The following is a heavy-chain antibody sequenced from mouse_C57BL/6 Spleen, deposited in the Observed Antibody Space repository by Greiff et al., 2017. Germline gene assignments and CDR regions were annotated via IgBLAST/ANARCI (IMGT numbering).Heavy chain of an antibody. CDR1: GYTFTSYW. D-gene: IGHD2-4*01. CDR3: ARGDDYGWFAY. J-gene: IGHJ3*01. CDR2: IDPSDSYT. V-gene: IGHV1-50*01. Sequence: VQLQQPGAELVKPGASVKLSCKASGYTFTSYWMQWVKQRPGQGLEWIGEIDPSDSYTNYNQKFKGKATLTVDTSSSTAYMQLSSLTSEDSAVYYCARGDDYGWFAYWGQGTLVTVSA.